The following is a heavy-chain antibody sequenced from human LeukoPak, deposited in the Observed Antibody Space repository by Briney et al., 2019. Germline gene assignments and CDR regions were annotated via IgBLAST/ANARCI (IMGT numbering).Heavy chain of an antibody. CDR2: ISYDGSNK. V-gene: IGHV3-30*18. D-gene: IGHD5-12*01. J-gene: IGHJ3*01. CDR1: GFTFSSYG. Sequence: GGSLRLSCAASGFTFSSYGMHWVRQAPGKGLEWVAVISYDGSNKYYADSVKGRFTISRDNSKNTLYLQMNSLRAEDTAVYYCAKGYSGYDHRNWGQGTMVTVSS. CDR3: AKGYSGYDHRN.